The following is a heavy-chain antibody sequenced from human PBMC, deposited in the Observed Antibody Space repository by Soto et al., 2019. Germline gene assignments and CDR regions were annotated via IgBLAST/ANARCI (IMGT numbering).Heavy chain of an antibody. V-gene: IGHV4-59*12. D-gene: IGHD2-2*02. CDR1: GGSISSYY. CDR2: IYYSGST. CDR3: AREGYTAY. J-gene: IGHJ4*02. Sequence: SETLSLTCTVSGGSISSYYWSWIRQPPGKGLEWIGYIYYSGSTNYNPSLKSRVTISVDTSKNQFSLKLSSVTAADTAVYYCAREGYTAYWGQGTLVTVSS.